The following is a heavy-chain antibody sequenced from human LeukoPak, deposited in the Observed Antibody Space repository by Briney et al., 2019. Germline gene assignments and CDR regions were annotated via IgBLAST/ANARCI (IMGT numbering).Heavy chain of an antibody. J-gene: IGHJ4*02. CDR3: AKGSAFYYDSSGYSAPFDY. D-gene: IGHD3-22*01. V-gene: IGHV3-23*01. CDR2: ISGSGGTT. Sequence: GGSLRLSCAASGFTFSSYAMGWVRQAPGKGLEWVSTISGSGGTTYYADSVKGRVSISRDNSNNTVFLQMSSLTAEDTAIYYCAKGSAFYYDSSGYSAPFDYWGQGTLVPVSS. CDR1: GFTFSSYA.